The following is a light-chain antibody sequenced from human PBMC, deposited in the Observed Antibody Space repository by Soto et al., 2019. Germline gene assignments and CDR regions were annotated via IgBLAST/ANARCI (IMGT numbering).Light chain of an antibody. J-gene: IGKJ4*01. Sequence: EIVLTQSPATLSLSPGERATLSCRASQSISSQLAWYQQKPGQVPRVLICDASNRATGIPARFSGSGSGTDFTLTISSLEPEDFAVYYCQQRSSWPLTFGGGTKVEIK. CDR3: QQRSSWPLT. CDR1: QSISSQ. CDR2: DAS. V-gene: IGKV3-11*01.